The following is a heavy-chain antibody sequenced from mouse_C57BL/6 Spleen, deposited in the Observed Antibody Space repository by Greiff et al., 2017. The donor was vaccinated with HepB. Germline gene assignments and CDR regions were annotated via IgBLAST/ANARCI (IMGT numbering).Heavy chain of an antibody. V-gene: IGHV1-69*01. D-gene: IGHD2-3*01. CDR1: GYTFTSYW. CDR3: APKMAGPLDH. J-gene: IGHJ2*01. CDR2: IDPSDSYT. Sequence: QVQLQQPGAELVMPGASVKLSCKASGYTFTSYWMHWVKQRPGQGLEWIGEIDPSDSYTNYNQKFKGKSTLTVDKSSSTAYRQLSILTSEDSAVYDCAPKMAGPLDHWGQGTPPTVSS.